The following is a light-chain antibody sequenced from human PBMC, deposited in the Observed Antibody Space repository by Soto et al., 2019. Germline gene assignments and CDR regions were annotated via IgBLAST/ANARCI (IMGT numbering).Light chain of an antibody. CDR3: QQFCNSPYT. V-gene: IGKV3-20*01. CDR2: GAS. J-gene: IGKJ2*01. Sequence: EIVLTQSPGTLSLSPGERATLSCRASQSVSSSYLAWYQQKPGQAPRLLIYGASSRATGIPDRFSGSGSGTDFTLTICRLEPEDFAVYYCQQFCNSPYTFGQGTRLEIK. CDR1: QSVSSSY.